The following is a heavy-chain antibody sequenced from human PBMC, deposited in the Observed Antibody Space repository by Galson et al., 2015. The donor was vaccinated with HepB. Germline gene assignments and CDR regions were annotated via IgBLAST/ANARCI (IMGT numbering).Heavy chain of an antibody. CDR1: GFTFSSYA. CDR3: AKDTSSYYYIMDV. J-gene: IGHJ6*02. CDR2: ISGSGGST. Sequence: SLRLSCAASGFTFSSYAMSWVRQAPGKGLEWVSAISGSGGSTYYADSVKGRFTISRDNSKNTLYLQMNSLRAEDTAVYYCAKDTSSYYYIMDVWGQGTTVTVSS. V-gene: IGHV3-23*01.